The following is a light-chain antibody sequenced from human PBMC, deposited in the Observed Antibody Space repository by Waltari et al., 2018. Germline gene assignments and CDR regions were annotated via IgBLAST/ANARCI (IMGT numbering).Light chain of an antibody. J-gene: IGLJ2*01. Sequence: SYVLTQPPSLSVAPGQTSRITCGGNNSGSYTFHWYQQKPGQAPLLVLFDNIDRPSGISDRFSGSNAGNTATLTISRVEVGDDADYYCQVWDFGRDHLLFGGGTKLTVL. CDR1: NSGSYT. CDR2: DNI. CDR3: QVWDFGRDHLL. V-gene: IGLV3-21*02.